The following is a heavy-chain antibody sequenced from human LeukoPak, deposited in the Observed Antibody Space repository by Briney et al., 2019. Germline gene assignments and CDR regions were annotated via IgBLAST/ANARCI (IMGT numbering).Heavy chain of an antibody. CDR2: TYYRSKWYN. D-gene: IGHD1-26*01. CDR3: ARSALIVGHQHYYYYYYMDV. J-gene: IGHJ6*03. V-gene: IGHV6-1*01. Sequence: TSQTLSLTCAISGDSVSSNSAAWNWIRQSPSRGLEWLGRTYYRSKWYNDYAVSVKSRITINPDTSKNQFSLQLNSVTPEDTAVYYCARSALIVGHQHYYYYYYMDVWGKGTTVTVSS. CDR1: GDSVSSNSAA.